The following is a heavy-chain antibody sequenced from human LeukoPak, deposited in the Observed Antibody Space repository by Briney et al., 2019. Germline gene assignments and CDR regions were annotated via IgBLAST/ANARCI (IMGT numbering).Heavy chain of an antibody. CDR1: GYTFTGYY. J-gene: IGHJ6*03. V-gene: IGHV1-2*02. CDR3: ARSSPDYYYMDV. D-gene: IGHD6-13*01. CDR2: INPNSGGT. Sequence: KPGASVKVSCKASGYTFTGYYMHWVRQAPGQRLEWMGWINPNSGGTNFAQKFQGRVTMTRDTSISTAYMELSRLGSDDTAVYYCARSSPDYYYMDVWGKGTTVTVSS.